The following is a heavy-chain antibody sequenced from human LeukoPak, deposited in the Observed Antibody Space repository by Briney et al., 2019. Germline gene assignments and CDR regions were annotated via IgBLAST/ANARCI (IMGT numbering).Heavy chain of an antibody. J-gene: IGHJ6*02. Sequence: GGSRRPSCAASGFTSGSYAMDWVRQAPGKGLGWVAVILYDGSNKYYADSVKGRFTISRDNSKNTLYLQMNSLRAEDTAVYYCAKVSYYGSGSYRRAAMDVWGQGTTVTVSS. CDR3: AKVSYYGSGSYRRAAMDV. CDR1: GFTSGSYA. V-gene: IGHV3-30-3*01. D-gene: IGHD3-10*01. CDR2: ILYDGSNK.